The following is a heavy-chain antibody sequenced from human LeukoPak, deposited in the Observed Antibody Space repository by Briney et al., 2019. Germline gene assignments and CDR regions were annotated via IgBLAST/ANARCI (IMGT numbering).Heavy chain of an antibody. D-gene: IGHD6-19*01. J-gene: IGHJ4*02. CDR2: IVVGGDVT. CDR1: GFTFNSYT. CDR3: AKSSSDWPSPFDY. V-gene: IGHV3-23*01. Sequence: GGPLRLSCTASGFTFNSYTMGWVRQAQGRGWGWISAIVVGGDVTAHADSGKGRFTASRATSRNTLFLQMTSRGVEGTAVFYCAKSSSDWPSPFDYWGQGTLVTVSS.